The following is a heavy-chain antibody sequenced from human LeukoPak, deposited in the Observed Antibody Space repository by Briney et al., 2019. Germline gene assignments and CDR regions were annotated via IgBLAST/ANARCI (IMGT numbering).Heavy chain of an antibody. Sequence: ASVKVSCKASGYTFTGYYTHWVRQAPGQGLEWMGWINPNSGGTNYAQKFQGRFTMTRDTSISTAYMELSRLRSDDTAVYYCARDGGYSSSADYYYYYMDVWGKGTTVTVSS. D-gene: IGHD6-6*01. CDR2: INPNSGGT. V-gene: IGHV1-2*02. J-gene: IGHJ6*03. CDR3: ARDGGYSSSADYYYYYMDV. CDR1: GYTFTGYY.